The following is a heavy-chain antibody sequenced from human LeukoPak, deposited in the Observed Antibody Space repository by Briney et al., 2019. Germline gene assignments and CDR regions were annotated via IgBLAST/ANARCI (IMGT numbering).Heavy chain of an antibody. J-gene: IGHJ4*02. CDR1: GYNFTTYW. V-gene: IGHV5-51*01. CDR2: IYPADSHT. CDR3: TRLYVSSLGADY. Sequence: GESLRISCKGSGYNFTTYWIGWVRQMPRRGLEWMGIIYPADSHTRYSPSFQGQVTISADKSINTAYLQWSSLKASDTATYYCTRLYVSSLGADYWGQGTLVTVSS. D-gene: IGHD3-16*01.